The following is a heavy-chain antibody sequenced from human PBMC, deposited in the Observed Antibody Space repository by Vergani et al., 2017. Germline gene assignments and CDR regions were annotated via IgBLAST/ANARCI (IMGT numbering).Heavy chain of an antibody. V-gene: IGHV3-23*01. CDR2: ISGSGGST. J-gene: IGHJ4*02. D-gene: IGHD1-26*01. CDR3: AARIVGAPRGVDY. CDR1: GFTFSSYA. Sequence: EVQLLESGGGLVQPGGSLRLSCAASGFTFSSYAMSWFRQAPGKGLEWVSAISGSGGSTYYADSVKGRFTISRDNSKNTLYLQMNSLRAEDTAVYYCAARIVGAPRGVDYWGQGTLVTVSS.